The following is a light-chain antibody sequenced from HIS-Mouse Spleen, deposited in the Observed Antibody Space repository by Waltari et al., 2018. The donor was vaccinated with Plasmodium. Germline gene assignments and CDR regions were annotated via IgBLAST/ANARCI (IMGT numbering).Light chain of an antibody. CDR2: EDS. V-gene: IGLV3-10*01. J-gene: IGLJ3*02. Sequence: SYELTQPPSVSVSPGQTARITCSGDALPKKYAYWYQQKSGQAPVLVIYEDSKRPSGSLEGFAGSISGTMATLTISGGQVEDEADYYCYSTDSSGNHRVFGGGTKLTVL. CDR1: ALPKKY. CDR3: YSTDSSGNHRV.